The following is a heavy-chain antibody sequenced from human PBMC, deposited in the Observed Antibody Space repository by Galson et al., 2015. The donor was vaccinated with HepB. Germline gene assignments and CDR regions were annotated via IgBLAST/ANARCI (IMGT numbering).Heavy chain of an antibody. CDR2: ISDRGGTT. CDR3: TKGRGSTWYKVYFDY. CDR1: GFTFSDYA. Sequence: SLRLSCAASGFTFSDYAMSWVRQAPGKGLEWVSTISDRGGTTSYADSVKGRFTVPRDNSKSTLYLQMNSLRADDTAIYYCTKGRGSTWYKVYFDYWGQGSLVTVSS. V-gene: IGHV3-23*01. J-gene: IGHJ4*02. D-gene: IGHD6-13*01.